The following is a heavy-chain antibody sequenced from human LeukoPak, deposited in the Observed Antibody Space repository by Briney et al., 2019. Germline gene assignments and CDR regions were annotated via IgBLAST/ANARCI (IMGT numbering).Heavy chain of an antibody. V-gene: IGHV1-8*01. CDR1: GYTFTNYD. Sequence: ASVKVSCKASGYTFTNYDINWVRQATGQGLEWMGWMNPNSGNTGFAQKFQGRVTMTRNTSISTAYMELSSLRSEDTAVYYCARGHRVVVASTTYYYYYMDVWGKGTTVTVSS. CDR3: ARGHRVVVASTTYYYYYMDV. CDR2: MNPNSGNT. J-gene: IGHJ6*03. D-gene: IGHD2-15*01.